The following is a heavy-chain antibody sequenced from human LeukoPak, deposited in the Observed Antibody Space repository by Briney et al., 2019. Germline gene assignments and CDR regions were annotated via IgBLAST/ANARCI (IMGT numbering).Heavy chain of an antibody. V-gene: IGHV3-21*04. CDR1: GFPFSDYS. CDR2: ISGSSDYI. CDR3: ARVRLDSDYDFDY. Sequence: GGSLRLSCAASGFPFSDYSMNWVRQAPGKGLEWVSSISGSSDYIYSADSVKGRFTISRDNAKNSLYLQMNSLRAEDTALYYCARVRLDSDYDFDYWGQGTLVTVSS. J-gene: IGHJ4*02. D-gene: IGHD4-11*01.